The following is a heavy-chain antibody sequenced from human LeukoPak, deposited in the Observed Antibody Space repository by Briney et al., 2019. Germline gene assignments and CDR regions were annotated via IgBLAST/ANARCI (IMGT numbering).Heavy chain of an antibody. Sequence: PSETLSLTCVVSGGSISSSTWWTWVRQPPGKGLEWIGEIYHSGSTNYNPSLKSRVTISVDKSKNQFSLRLSSVTAADTAVYYCARDSLNWFDPWGQGTLVTVSS. J-gene: IGHJ5*02. V-gene: IGHV4-4*02. CDR2: IYHSGST. CDR3: ARDSLNWFDP. CDR1: GGSISSSTW.